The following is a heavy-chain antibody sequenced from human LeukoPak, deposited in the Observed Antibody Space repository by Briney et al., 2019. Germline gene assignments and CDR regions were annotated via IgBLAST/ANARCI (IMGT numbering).Heavy chain of an antibody. CDR1: GFTFSSYS. Sequence: SGGSLRLSCAASGFTFSSYSMNWVRQAPGKGLEWVSSISSSSSYIYYADSVKGRFTISRDNAKNSLYLQMNSLRAEDTAVYYCARDRRSMVISAGFDYWGQGTLVTVSS. J-gene: IGHJ4*02. CDR2: ISSSSSYI. D-gene: IGHD5-18*01. CDR3: ARDRRSMVISAGFDY. V-gene: IGHV3-21*01.